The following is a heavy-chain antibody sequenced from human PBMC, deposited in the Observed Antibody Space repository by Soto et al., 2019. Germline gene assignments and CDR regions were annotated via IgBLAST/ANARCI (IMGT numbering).Heavy chain of an antibody. J-gene: IGHJ5*02. Sequence: XTLSLTCAVYGRSFIGYYCSWIRQPPGKGLEWIGEINHSGSTNYNPSLKSRVTISVDTSKNQFSLKLGSVTAADTAVYYCARGRRYRSGWYRWFDPWGQGTLVTVSS. D-gene: IGHD6-19*01. V-gene: IGHV4-34*01. CDR2: INHSGST. CDR3: ARGRRYRSGWYRWFDP. CDR1: GRSFIGYY.